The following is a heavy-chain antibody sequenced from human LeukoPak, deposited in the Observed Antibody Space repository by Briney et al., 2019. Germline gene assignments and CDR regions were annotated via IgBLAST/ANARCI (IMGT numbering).Heavy chain of an antibody. V-gene: IGHV4-59*08. Sequence: SETLSLTCTGSGGSISYYYWTWIRQPPGKGLEWIGYIYYSGSTSYSPSLRSRVTILEDTSKNQFSLKMSSVTAADTAVYFCARLTPPTGVWAFDFWGQGTMVTVSS. CDR2: IYYSGST. D-gene: IGHD1-1*01. CDR3: ARLTPPTGVWAFDF. J-gene: IGHJ3*01. CDR1: GGSISYYY.